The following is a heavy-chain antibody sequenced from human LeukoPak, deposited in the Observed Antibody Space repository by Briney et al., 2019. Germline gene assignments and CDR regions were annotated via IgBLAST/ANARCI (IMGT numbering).Heavy chain of an antibody. D-gene: IGHD3-10*01. Sequence: SETLSLTCAVYGGSFSGYYWSWIRQSQGKGLEWIGEINHSGSTDYNPSLKSRLTIAVDMSKNQFSLKLSSVTAADTAVYYCRYSADYYGMDVWGQGTTVIVSS. CDR2: INHSGST. J-gene: IGHJ6*02. CDR3: RYSADYYGMDV. CDR1: GGSFSGYY. V-gene: IGHV4-34*01.